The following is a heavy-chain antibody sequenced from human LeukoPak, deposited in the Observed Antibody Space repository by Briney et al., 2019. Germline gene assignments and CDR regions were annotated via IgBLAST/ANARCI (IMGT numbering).Heavy chain of an antibody. CDR1: GFTVDSNY. D-gene: IGHD1-26*01. CDR3: ARDPVEWELLLDC. J-gene: IGHJ4*02. CDR2: IYTGGNT. V-gene: IGHV3-53*01. Sequence: PGGSLRLSCAASGFTVDSNYLSWVRQAPGKGLEWVSTIYTGGNTYYAASVKGRFTISRDFSKNTVFLHMNSLRAEDTAMYYCARDPVEWELLLDCWGQGTLVTVSS.